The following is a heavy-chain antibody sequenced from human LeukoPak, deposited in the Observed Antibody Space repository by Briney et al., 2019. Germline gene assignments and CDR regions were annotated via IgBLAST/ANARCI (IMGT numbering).Heavy chain of an antibody. V-gene: IGHV1-69*04. Sequence: GASVKVSCKASGYNFTGYYMHWVRQAPGQGLEWMGRIIPILGIANYAQKFQGRVTITADKSTSTAYMELSSLRSEDTAVYYCARGKGIAAAGTVPFDYWGQGTLVTVSS. CDR3: ARGKGIAAAGTVPFDY. CDR1: GYNFTGYY. J-gene: IGHJ4*02. D-gene: IGHD6-13*01. CDR2: IIPILGIA.